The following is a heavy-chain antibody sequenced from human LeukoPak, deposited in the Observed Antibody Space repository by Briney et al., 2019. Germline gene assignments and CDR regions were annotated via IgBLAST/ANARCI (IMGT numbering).Heavy chain of an antibody. D-gene: IGHD3-22*01. Sequence: GGSLRLSCAASGFTFSGYGMSWVRQAPGKGLEWVSAISGSGGSTYYADSVKGRFTISRDNSKNTLYLQMNSMRAEDTAVYLCAKNNRKYYNSSGYFDYWGQRTLVTVSS. V-gene: IGHV3-23*01. CDR3: AKNNRKYYNSSGYFDY. CDR2: ISGSGGST. J-gene: IGHJ4*02. CDR1: GFTFSGYG.